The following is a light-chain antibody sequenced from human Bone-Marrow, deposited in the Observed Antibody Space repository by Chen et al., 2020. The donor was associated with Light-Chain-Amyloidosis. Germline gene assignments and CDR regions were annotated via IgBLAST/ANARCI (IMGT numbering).Light chain of an antibody. CDR3: QSADSSGTYEGI. Sequence: SYELTQPPSVSVSPGQTARITCSGDDLPTKYAYWYQQQPGQAPVLVIHRDTERPSGISERFPGSSSGTTATLTISGVQAEDEADYHCQSADSSGTYEGIFGGGTKLTVL. J-gene: IGLJ2*01. V-gene: IGLV3-25*03. CDR2: RDT. CDR1: DLPTKY.